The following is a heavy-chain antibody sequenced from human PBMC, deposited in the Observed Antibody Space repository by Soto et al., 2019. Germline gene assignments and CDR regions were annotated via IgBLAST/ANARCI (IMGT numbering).Heavy chain of an antibody. CDR1: GGSISSGGYY. J-gene: IGHJ4*02. CDR2: IYYSGST. V-gene: IGHV4-31*03. CDR3: ARLETPGIAVAGNFDY. D-gene: IGHD6-19*01. Sequence: PSETLSLTCTVSGGSISSGGYYWSWIRQHPWKGLEWIGYIYYSGSTYYNPSLKSRVTISVDTSKNQFSLKLSSVTAADTAVYYCARLETPGIAVAGNFDYWGQGXLVTVYS.